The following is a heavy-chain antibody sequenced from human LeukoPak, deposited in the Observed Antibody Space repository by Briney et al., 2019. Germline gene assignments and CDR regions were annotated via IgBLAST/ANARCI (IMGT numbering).Heavy chain of an antibody. CDR3: ARAWEAVAGNYGVIDY. CDR1: GYSFINYY. CDR2: LNPSGGST. V-gene: IGHV1-46*01. D-gene: IGHD4-17*01. J-gene: IGHJ4*02. Sequence: ASVKVSCKASGYSFINYYIHWVRQAPGQGLKWMGILNPSGGSTSLAQSFQGRVTLTRDMSTTTVYMELNSLRSEDTAIYYCARAWEAVAGNYGVIDYWGQGTLVTVSS.